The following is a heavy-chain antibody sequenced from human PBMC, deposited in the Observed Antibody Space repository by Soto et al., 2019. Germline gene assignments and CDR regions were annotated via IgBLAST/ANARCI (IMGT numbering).Heavy chain of an antibody. CDR2: MNPNSGNT. D-gene: IGHD1-1*01. Sequence: QVQLVQSGAEVKKPGASVKVSCKASGYTFTSYDINWVRQATGQGLEWMGWMNPNSGNTGYAQKFQGRVTMTRNTSTSTAYLELSSLRSEDTAVYYCARERTGTTSMDVWGQGTTVTVPS. CDR1: GYTFTSYD. J-gene: IGHJ6*02. CDR3: ARERTGTTSMDV. V-gene: IGHV1-8*01.